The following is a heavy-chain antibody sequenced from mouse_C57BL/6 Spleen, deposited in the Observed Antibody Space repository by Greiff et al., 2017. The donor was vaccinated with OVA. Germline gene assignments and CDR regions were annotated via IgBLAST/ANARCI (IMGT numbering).Heavy chain of an antibody. CDR1: GYAFSSYW. CDR3: ARMNYGSSAAWFAY. D-gene: IGHD1-1*01. Sequence: QVQLKESGAELVKPGASVKISCKASGYAFSSYWMNWVKQRPGKGLEWIGQIYPGDGDTNYNGKFKGKATLTADKSSSTAYMQLSSLTSEDSAVYFCARMNYGSSAAWFAYWGQGTLVTVSA. CDR2: IYPGDGDT. J-gene: IGHJ3*01. V-gene: IGHV1-80*01.